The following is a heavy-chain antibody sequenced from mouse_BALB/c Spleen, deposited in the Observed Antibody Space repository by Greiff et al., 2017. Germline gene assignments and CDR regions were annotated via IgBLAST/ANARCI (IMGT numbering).Heavy chain of an antibody. CDR3: ARGGFITTATGWFAD. CDR2: IDTSDSYT. J-gene: IGHJ3*01. V-gene: IGHV1-69*01. CDR1: GYTFTDYW. Sequence: QVQLQQPGAELVMPGASVKMSCKASGYTFTDYWMHWVKQRPGQGLEWIGAIDTSDSYTSYNQKFKGKATLTVDESSSTAYMQLSSLTSEDSAVYYCARGGFITTATGWFADWGQGTLVTVSA. D-gene: IGHD1-2*01.